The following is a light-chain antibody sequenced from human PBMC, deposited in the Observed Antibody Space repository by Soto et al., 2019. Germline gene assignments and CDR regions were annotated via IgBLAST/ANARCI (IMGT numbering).Light chain of an antibody. V-gene: IGKV3-20*01. CDR3: QQYDDSIT. CDR2: GAS. CDR1: QSVSSNN. J-gene: IGKJ5*01. Sequence: EIVLPQSPGTLSLSPGEGATLSCRASQSVSSNNLAWYHQKHGQPPRLLIYGASSRATGIPDRFSGSGSGTDFTLTISRLEPEDFAVYYCQQYDDSITFGQGTRLEIE.